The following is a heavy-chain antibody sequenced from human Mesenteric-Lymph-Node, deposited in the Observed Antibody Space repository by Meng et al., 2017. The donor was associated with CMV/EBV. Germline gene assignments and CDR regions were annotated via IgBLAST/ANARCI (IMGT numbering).Heavy chain of an antibody. J-gene: IGHJ4*02. CDR2: IIPIFGTA. V-gene: IGHV1-69*01. Sequence: CKVSGGTFGDYTSIWVRQAPGQGLQWMGGIIPIFGTADYEQTFQNRITITADESTKTSYMELSSLKSDDTAAYYCARIEDWGSLGDYWGRGTLVTVSS. D-gene: IGHD7-27*01. CDR3: ARIEDWGSLGDY. CDR1: GGTFGDYT.